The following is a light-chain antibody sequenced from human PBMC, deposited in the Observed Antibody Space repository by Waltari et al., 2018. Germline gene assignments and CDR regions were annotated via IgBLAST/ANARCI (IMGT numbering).Light chain of an antibody. CDR1: QGVSSY. CDR2: DAS. V-gene: IGKV3-11*01. Sequence: IVLTQSPATLSLSPGERATLSCRASQGVSSYLAWYQQKPGQAPRLLIYDASNRATGIPARFSGSGSGTDFTLTISSLEPEDFAVYYCLQRNSWPLTFGGGTKVEIK. J-gene: IGKJ4*01. CDR3: LQRNSWPLT.